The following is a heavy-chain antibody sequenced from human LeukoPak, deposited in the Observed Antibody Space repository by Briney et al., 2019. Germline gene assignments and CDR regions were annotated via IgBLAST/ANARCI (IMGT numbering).Heavy chain of an antibody. J-gene: IGHJ4*02. CDR1: GFTFSSYG. D-gene: IGHD6-19*01. CDR2: IRYDGSNK. CDR3: AKDTGSSGWYWWDYFDY. V-gene: IGHV3-30*02. Sequence: GGSLRLSCAASGFTFSSYGMHWVRQAPGKWLEWVAFIRYDGSNKYYADSVKGRFTISRDNSKNTLYLQMNSLRAEDTAVYYCAKDTGSSGWYWWDYFDYWGQGTLVTVSS.